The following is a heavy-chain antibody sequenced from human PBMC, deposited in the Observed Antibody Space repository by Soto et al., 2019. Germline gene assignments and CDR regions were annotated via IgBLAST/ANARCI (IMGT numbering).Heavy chain of an antibody. CDR3: ARDAPYSSGWFDY. CDR1: GFTFSSYS. V-gene: IGHV3-21*01. J-gene: IGHJ4*02. Sequence: EVQLVESGGGLVMPGGSLRLSCAASGFTFSSYSMNWVRQAPGKGLEWVSSISSSSSYIYYADSVKGRFTISRDNAKNSLYLQMNSLRAEDTAVYYCARDAPYSSGWFDYWGQGTLVTVSS. CDR2: ISSSSSYI. D-gene: IGHD6-19*01.